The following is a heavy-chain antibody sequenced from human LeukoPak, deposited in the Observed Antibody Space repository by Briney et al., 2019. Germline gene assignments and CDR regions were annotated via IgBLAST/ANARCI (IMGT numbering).Heavy chain of an antibody. J-gene: IGHJ6*04. D-gene: IGHD3-9*01. CDR3: ARGPTILGGMDV. CDR2: IGTAGDP. V-gene: IGHV3-13*05. CDR1: XFTFSSYD. Sequence: ASXFTFSSYDMHWVRQAPGKGXEWVSAIGTAGDPYYPGSVKGRFTISRENAKNSLYFQMNSLRAGDTAVYYCARGPTILGGMDVWGKGTTVTVSS.